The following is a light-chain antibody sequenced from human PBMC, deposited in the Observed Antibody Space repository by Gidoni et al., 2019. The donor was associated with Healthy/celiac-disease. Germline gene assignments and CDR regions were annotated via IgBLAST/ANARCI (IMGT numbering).Light chain of an antibody. V-gene: IGLV2-23*01. Sequence: SALTQPASVYGSPVQSITISCTGPSSEVGSYTLVSWSQQNPVKSPKLMIYEGSNRPSGVANLFSGSKSGNTASLTISGLQAEDEADYYCCSYAVSRTYVVFGGGTKLTVL. J-gene: IGLJ2*01. CDR2: EGS. CDR3: CSYAVSRTYVV. CDR1: SSEVGSYTL.